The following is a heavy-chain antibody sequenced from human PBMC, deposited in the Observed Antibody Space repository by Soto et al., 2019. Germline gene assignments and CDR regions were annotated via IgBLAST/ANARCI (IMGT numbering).Heavy chain of an antibody. J-gene: IGHJ6*02. CDR2: IYYSGST. D-gene: IGHD3-10*01. Sequence: PSETLSLTCTVSGGSISGYYWSWIRQPPGKGLEWIGYIYYSGSTNYNPSLKSRVTISVDTSKNQFSLKLSSVTAADTAVYYCARGITMVRGHYYYYYGMDVWGQGTTVTVSS. V-gene: IGHV4-59*01. CDR1: GGSISGYY. CDR3: ARGITMVRGHYYYYYGMDV.